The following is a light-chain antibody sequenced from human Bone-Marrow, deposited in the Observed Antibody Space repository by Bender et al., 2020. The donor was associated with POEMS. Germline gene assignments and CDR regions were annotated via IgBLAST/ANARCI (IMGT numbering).Light chain of an antibody. CDR1: SSNIGSNT. J-gene: IGLJ3*02. CDR3: SSWDDSLSGWV. CDR2: SND. V-gene: IGLV1-44*01. Sequence: QSVLTQPPSASGTPGQRVTISCSGSSSNIGSNTVHWYQQLPGTAPKLLIYSNDQRPSGVPARFSGSKSGTSASLAISDIQSEDEGDYYCSSWDDSLSGWVFGGGTKLTVL.